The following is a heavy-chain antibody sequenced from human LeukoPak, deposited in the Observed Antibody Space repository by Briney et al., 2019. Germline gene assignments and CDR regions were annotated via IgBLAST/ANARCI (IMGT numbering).Heavy chain of an antibody. V-gene: IGHV3-15*01. CDR2: IQRKTEGGTT. Sequence: GSLGLSCAVSGFTFSNALVGLVRQAPGEGLELGGRIQRKTEGGTTEYAALVKGRFTISRDDSKNTLYLQMNSLKTEDTAVYYCTTDWGVVVTAPNYDLTGGDYWGQGTLVTVSS. CDR1: GFTFSNAL. J-gene: IGHJ4*02. D-gene: IGHD2-21*02. CDR3: TTDWGVVVTAPNYDLTGGDY.